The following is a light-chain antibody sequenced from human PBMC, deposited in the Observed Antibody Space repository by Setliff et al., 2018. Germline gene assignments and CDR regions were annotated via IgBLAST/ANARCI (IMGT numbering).Light chain of an antibody. Sequence: QSALTQPASVSGSPGLSITISCTGTSSDVGDYKYVSWYQQLPGKAPKLIIFEVSNRPSGTPNRFSGSKSGNTAPLSISGLQAEDEADYYCSSYTSLSTRVFGTGTKVTVL. CDR3: SSYTSLSTRV. V-gene: IGLV2-14*01. J-gene: IGLJ1*01. CDR1: SSDVGDYKY. CDR2: EVS.